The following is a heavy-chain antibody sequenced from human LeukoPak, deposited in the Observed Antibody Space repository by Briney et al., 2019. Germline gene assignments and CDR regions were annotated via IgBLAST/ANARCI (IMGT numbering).Heavy chain of an antibody. V-gene: IGHV1-69*13. J-gene: IGHJ4*02. CDR2: IIPIFGTS. CDR1: GGTFCSYA. CDR3: ARATYYYGSGSYPPGH. Sequence: GASEKVSCNASGGTFCSYAISWVRQAPGQGLEWMGGIIPIFGTSNYAQKFQGRVTITADESTSTAYMELSSLRSEDTAVYYCARATYYYGSGSYPPGHWGQGTLVTVSS. D-gene: IGHD3-10*01.